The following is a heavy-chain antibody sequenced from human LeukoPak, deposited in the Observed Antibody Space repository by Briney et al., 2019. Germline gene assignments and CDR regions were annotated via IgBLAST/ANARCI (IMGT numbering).Heavy chain of an antibody. J-gene: IGHJ6*03. Sequence: GGSLRLSCAASGFTFSSYWMHWVRQAPGKGLEWVGFIRSKAYGGTTEYAASVKGRFTISRDDSKSIAYLQMNSLKTEDTAVYYCTREGTLYYYYYMDVWGKGTTVTISS. CDR3: TREGTLYYYYYMDV. CDR2: IRSKAYGGTT. V-gene: IGHV3-49*04. CDR1: GFTFSSYW.